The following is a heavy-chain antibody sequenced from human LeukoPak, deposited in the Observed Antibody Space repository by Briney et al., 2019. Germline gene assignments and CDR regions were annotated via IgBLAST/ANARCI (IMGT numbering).Heavy chain of an antibody. D-gene: IGHD4-11*01. CDR1: GGSFTSHY. Sequence: SETLSLTCTVSGGSFTSHYWNWIRQTPGQGLEWIGYIYYSGTIKYNPSLKSRVTISLDTSRNPFSLKLASVTTADTAVYNCATGEDYKSSRSDPWGQGTLVTVSS. J-gene: IGHJ5*02. V-gene: IGHV4-59*11. CDR3: ATGEDYKSSRSDP. CDR2: IYYSGTI.